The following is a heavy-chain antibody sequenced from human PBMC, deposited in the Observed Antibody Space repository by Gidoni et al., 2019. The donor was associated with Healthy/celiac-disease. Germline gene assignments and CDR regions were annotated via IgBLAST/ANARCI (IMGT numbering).Heavy chain of an antibody. CDR3: ARALRDGYTVYPVRFDY. D-gene: IGHD5-12*01. CDR1: GFTFSSYG. V-gene: IGHV3-33*01. CDR2: IWYDGSNK. J-gene: IGHJ4*02. Sequence: QVQLVESGGGGVQPGRSLRLSCAAPGFTFSSYGMHWVRQAPGKGLEWVAVIWYDGSNKYYADSVKGRFTISRDNSKNTLYLQMNSLRAEDTAVYYCARALRDGYTVYPVRFDYWGQGTLVTVSS.